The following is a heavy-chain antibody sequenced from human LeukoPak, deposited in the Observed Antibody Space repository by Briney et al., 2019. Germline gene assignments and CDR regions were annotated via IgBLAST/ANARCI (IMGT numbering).Heavy chain of an antibody. D-gene: IGHD6-25*01. V-gene: IGHV3-48*01. J-gene: IGHJ4*02. CDR1: GFAFSSHW. CDR2: ISSSSSTI. CDR3: ARDYYSSGWFDY. Sequence: GGSLRLSCEASGFAFSSHWMTWVRQAPGKGLEWVSYISSSSSTIYSADSVKGRFTISRDNAKNSLYLQMNSLRAEDTAVYYCARDYYSSGWFDYWGQGTLVTVSS.